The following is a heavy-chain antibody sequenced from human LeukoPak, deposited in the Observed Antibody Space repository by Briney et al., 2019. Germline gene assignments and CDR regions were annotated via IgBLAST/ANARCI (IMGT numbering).Heavy chain of an antibody. Sequence: GGSLRLSCAASGFTFSSYAMSWVRQAPGKGLEWVSAISGSGGSTYYADSAKGRFTISRDNSKNTLYLQMNSLRAEDTAVYYCAKDHYYDSSGYYSNYFDYWGQGTLVTVSS. CDR2: ISGSGGST. CDR3: AKDHYYDSSGYYSNYFDY. V-gene: IGHV3-23*01. CDR1: GFTFSSYA. J-gene: IGHJ4*02. D-gene: IGHD3-22*01.